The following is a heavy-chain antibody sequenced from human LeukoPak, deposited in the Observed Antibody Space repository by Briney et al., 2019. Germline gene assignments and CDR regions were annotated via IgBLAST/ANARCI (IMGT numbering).Heavy chain of an antibody. Sequence: GPSVKVSCKASGGTFSSYAISWVRQAPGQGLEWMGRIIPILGIANYAQKFQGRVTITADKSTSTAYMELSSLRSEDTAVYYCASGPFPAPDTAMVNFDYWGQGTLVTVSS. D-gene: IGHD5-18*01. CDR1: GGTFSSYA. CDR3: ASGPFPAPDTAMVNFDY. CDR2: IIPILGIA. V-gene: IGHV1-69*04. J-gene: IGHJ4*02.